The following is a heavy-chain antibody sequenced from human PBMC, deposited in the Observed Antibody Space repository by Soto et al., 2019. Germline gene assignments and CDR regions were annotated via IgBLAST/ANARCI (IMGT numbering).Heavy chain of an antibody. V-gene: IGHV1-8*01. CDR1: GYTFTSYD. CDR3: ARVSSITMVRGVDFDY. J-gene: IGHJ4*02. CDR2: MNPNSGNT. D-gene: IGHD3-10*01. Sequence: QVQLVQSGAEVKKPGASVKVSCKASGYTFTSYDINWVRQATGQGLEWMGWMNPNSGNTGYAQKFQGRVTMTRNTSISKAYMELSSLRSEDTAVYYCARVSSITMVRGVDFDYWGQGTLVTVSS.